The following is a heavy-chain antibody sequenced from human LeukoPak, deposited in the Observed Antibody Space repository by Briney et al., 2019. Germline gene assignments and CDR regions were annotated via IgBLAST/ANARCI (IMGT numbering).Heavy chain of an antibody. CDR1: GFTFSSYA. Sequence: GRSLRLSCAASGFTFSSYAMHWVRQAPGKGLEWVAVISYDGSNKYYADSVKGRFTISRDNSKNTLYLQMNSLRAEDTAVYYCARDHSYSPKGIDYWGQGTLVTVSS. CDR3: ARDHSYSPKGIDY. V-gene: IGHV3-30-3*01. D-gene: IGHD6-13*01. J-gene: IGHJ4*02. CDR2: ISYDGSNK.